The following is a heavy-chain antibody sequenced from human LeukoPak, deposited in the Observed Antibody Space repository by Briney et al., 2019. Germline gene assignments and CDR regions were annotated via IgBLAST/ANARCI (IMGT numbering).Heavy chain of an antibody. CDR3: ALGLPGSYFDV. D-gene: IGHD2/OR15-2a*01. J-gene: IGHJ3*01. V-gene: IGHV3-7*01. CDR2: IKQDGSAK. Sequence: PGGSLRLSCAASGFTFSSYWMSWVRQAPGKGLEWVANIKQDGSAKYYVDSVKGRFTISRDNAKNSLYLQMNSLRAEDTAVYYCALGLPGSYFDVWGQGTMVTVSS. CDR1: GFTFSSYW.